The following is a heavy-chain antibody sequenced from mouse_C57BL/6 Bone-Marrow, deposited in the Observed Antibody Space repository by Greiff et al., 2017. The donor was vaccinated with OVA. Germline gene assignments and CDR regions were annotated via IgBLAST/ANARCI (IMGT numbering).Heavy chain of an antibody. J-gene: IGHJ2*01. CDR3: ARRRSSSYDFEC. V-gene: IGHV1-63*01. Sequence: QVQLQQSGAELVRPGTSVKMSCKASGYTFTNYWIGWAKQRPGHGLEWIGDIYPGGGYTNYHEKFKGQATLTADKSSSTAYMQFSSLTSEDSAIDYCARRRSSSYDFECWGKGTTLTVAS. CDR2: IYPGGGYT. D-gene: IGHD1-1*01. CDR1: GYTFTNYW.